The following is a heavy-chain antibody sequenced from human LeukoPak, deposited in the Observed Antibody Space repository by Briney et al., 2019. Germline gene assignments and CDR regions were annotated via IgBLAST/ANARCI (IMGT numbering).Heavy chain of an antibody. CDR1: GGSISSCDYY. J-gene: IGHJ5*02. CDR3: ARGGGSILQPHWFDP. CDR2: IYYSGST. Sequence: SQTLSLTCTVSGGSISSCDYYWSWIRQPPGKGLEWIGYIYYSGSTYYNPSLKSRVTISVDTSKNQFSLKLSSVTAADTAVYYCARGGGSILQPHWFDPWGQGTLVTVSS. V-gene: IGHV4-30-4*08. D-gene: IGHD2-2*01.